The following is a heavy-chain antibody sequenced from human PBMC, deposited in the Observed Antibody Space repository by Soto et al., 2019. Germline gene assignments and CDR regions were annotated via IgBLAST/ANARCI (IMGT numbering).Heavy chain of an antibody. CDR2: IYYSGST. J-gene: IGHJ4*02. Sequence: PSETLSLTCTVSGGSISSSSYYWGWIRQPPGKGLEWIGSIYYSGSTYYNPSLKSRVTISVDTSKNQFSLKLSSVTAADTAVYYCARHDYDILTGYLLWGQGTLVTVSS. D-gene: IGHD3-9*01. V-gene: IGHV4-39*01. CDR1: GGSISSSSYY. CDR3: ARHDYDILTGYLL.